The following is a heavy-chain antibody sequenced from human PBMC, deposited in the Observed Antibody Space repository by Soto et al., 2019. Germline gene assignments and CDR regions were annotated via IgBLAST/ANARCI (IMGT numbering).Heavy chain of an antibody. CDR3: ARDHGYSSSWYYFDY. J-gene: IGHJ4*03. CDR1: GFPFSSYV. D-gene: IGHD6-13*01. Sequence: LRLSCAASGFPFSSYVFHWVRQAPGKGLEWVAVVSFDGTNNYYAESVGGRFTISRDNSKNTVYLQMNSLRAEDTAVYYCARDHGYSSSWYYFDYWGHGALVTVSS. V-gene: IGHV3-30*03. CDR2: VSFDGTNN.